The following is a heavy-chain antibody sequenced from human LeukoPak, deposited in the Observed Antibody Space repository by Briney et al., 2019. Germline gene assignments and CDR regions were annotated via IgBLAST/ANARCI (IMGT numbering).Heavy chain of an antibody. CDR3: ARQWWNDPESIYYYYYMDV. CDR2: IIPMFDTA. CDR1: GGAFSNYA. J-gene: IGHJ6*03. Sequence: GASVKVSCKASGGAFSNYAINWVRQAPGQGLEWMGGIIPMFDTANYAQNFQGRVTITADKSTSTAYMELSSLRSEDTAVYYCARQWWNDPESIYYYYYMDVWGKGTTVTVSS. V-gene: IGHV1-69*06. D-gene: IGHD1-1*01.